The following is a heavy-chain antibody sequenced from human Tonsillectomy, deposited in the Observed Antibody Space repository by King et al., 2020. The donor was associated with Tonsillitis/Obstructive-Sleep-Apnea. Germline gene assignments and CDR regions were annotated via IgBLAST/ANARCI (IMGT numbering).Heavy chain of an antibody. Sequence: QLVQSGAEVKKPGASVKVSCKACGDTFINYYIHCVRKSPGQGLEWVGVISPAGDFSNCAQEFQGRVTLTRDTSATTVDMELSSLRSDDTAIYYCAREPPAKGWFDPWGQGTLVTVSS. CDR3: AREPPAKGWFDP. CDR1: GDTFINYY. V-gene: IGHV1-46*01. CDR2: ISPAGDFS. J-gene: IGHJ5*02.